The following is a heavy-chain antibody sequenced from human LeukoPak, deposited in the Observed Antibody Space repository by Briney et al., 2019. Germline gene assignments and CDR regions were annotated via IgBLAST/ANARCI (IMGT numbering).Heavy chain of an antibody. J-gene: IGHJ6*03. CDR3: ARGHLWLSYYYMDV. D-gene: IGHD5-18*01. CDR2: INPNSGGT. V-gene: IGHV1-2*02. Sequence: ASVKVSCKASGYTFTGYYMHWVRQAPGQGLEWMGWINPNSGGTNYAQKFQGRVTMTRDTSISTAYMELSRLRSDDTAVYYCARGHLWLSYYYMDVWGKGTTVTISS. CDR1: GYTFTGYY.